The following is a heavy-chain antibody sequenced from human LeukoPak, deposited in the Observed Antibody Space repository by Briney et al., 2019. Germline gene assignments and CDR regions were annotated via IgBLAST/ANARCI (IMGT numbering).Heavy chain of an antibody. J-gene: IGHJ4*02. CDR1: GFIFSNYV. V-gene: IGHV3-23*01. CDR2: SGSGGRT. Sequence: GGSLRLSCAASGFIFSNYVMSWVRQAPGKGLEWVSGSGSGGRTYYADSVKGRFTISRDNSKNTLYLQMNSLRAEDTAVYYCARYGQQLEDWGQGTLVTVSS. CDR3: ARYGQQLED. D-gene: IGHD6-13*01.